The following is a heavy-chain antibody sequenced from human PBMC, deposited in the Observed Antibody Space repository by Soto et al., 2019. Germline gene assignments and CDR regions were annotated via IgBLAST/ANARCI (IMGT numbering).Heavy chain of an antibody. D-gene: IGHD1-1*01. CDR1: GYTFPGYG. J-gene: IGHJ4*02. V-gene: IGHV1-18*04. Sequence: SVKVSCNASGYTFPGYGISCVRQAPGQGLERMGWISANNGNTNDAQKLQGRVTLTADTSTSTAYMELRNLRSDETAVYFCARDTSHYFDYWGQGTLVTVSS. CDR2: ISANNGNT. CDR3: ARDTSHYFDY.